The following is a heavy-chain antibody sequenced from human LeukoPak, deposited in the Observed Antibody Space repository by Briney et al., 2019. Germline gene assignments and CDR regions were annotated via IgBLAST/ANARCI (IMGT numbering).Heavy chain of an antibody. Sequence: GSLRLSCAASGFTFSSYAMTWVRQAPGKGLEWVSSISSSSSYIHYADSVKGRFTISRDNAKNSLYLQMNSLRAEDTAVYYCARDVGYCSGGSCFQYYFDYWGQGTLVTVSS. CDR3: ARDVGYCSGGSCFQYYFDY. D-gene: IGHD2-15*01. J-gene: IGHJ4*02. CDR1: GFTFSSYA. CDR2: ISSSSSYI. V-gene: IGHV3-21*01.